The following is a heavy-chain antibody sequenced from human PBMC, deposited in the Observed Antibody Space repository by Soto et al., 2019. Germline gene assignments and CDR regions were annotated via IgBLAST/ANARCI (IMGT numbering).Heavy chain of an antibody. CDR1: GGSISSGDYY. CDR2: IYYSGST. CDR3: ARAATTVEYYVDY. J-gene: IGHJ4*02. Sequence: LSLTCTVSGGSISSGDYYWSWIRQPPGKGLEWIGYIYYSGSTYYNPSLKSRVTISVDTSKNQFSLKLSSVTAADTAVYYCARAATTVEYYVDYWGQGTLVTVSS. V-gene: IGHV4-30-4*01. D-gene: IGHD4-17*01.